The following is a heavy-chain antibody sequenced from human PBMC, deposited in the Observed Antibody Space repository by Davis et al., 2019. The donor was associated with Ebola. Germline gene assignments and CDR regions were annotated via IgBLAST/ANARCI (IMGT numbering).Heavy chain of an antibody. D-gene: IGHD4-17*01. CDR3: ASRGGYGDPYFDY. V-gene: IGHV1-46*01. J-gene: IGHJ4*02. CDR2: INPSGGST. Sequence: AASVQVSCKASGYTFTSYYMHWVRHAPGQGLEWMGIINPSGGSTSYAQKFQGRVTMTRDTYTSTVYMELSSLRSEDTAVYYCASRGGYGDPYFDYWGQGTLVTVSS. CDR1: GYTFTSYY.